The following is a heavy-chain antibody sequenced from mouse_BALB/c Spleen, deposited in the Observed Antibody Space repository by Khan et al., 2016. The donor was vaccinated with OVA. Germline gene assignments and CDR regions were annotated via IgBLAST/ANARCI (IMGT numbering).Heavy chain of an antibody. CDR1: GFTFTDYY. J-gene: IGHJ2*01. V-gene: IGHV7-3*02. CDR2: IRNKANGYTT. D-gene: IGHD1-1*01. Sequence: EVELVESGGGLVQPGGSLRLSCATSGFTFTDYYMSWVRQPPGKALEWLGFIRNKANGYTTEYSASVKGRFPISRDTSQSILYLQMITLRDEDSASWKGRFTSYQSNTQSLLYLQMNTLGAEDIATYYWARDGRDGPTGSYWGQGTTLTVSS. CDR3: RFTSYQSNTQSLLYLQMNTLGAEDIATYYWARDGRDGPTGSY.